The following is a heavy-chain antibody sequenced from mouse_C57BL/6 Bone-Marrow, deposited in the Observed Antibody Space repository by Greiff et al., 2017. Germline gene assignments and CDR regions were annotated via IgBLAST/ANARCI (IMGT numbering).Heavy chain of an antibody. CDR2: FHPYNDDT. CDR1: GYTFTTYP. J-gene: IGHJ2*01. D-gene: IGHD2-1*01. Sequence: VQLQPSWAELVKPGASVKMSCKASGYTFTTYPIEWMKQNHGKSLEWIGNFHPYNDDTKYNEKFKGKATLTVEKSSSTVYLELSRLTSDDSAVYYCARGGNYGGYYFDYWGQGTTLTVSS. V-gene: IGHV1-47*01. CDR3: ARGGNYGGYYFDY.